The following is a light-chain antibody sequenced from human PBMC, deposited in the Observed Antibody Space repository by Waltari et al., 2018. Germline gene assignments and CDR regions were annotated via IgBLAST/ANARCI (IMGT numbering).Light chain of an antibody. V-gene: IGKV2-28*01. CDR2: LGS. J-gene: IGKJ4*01. Sequence: DIVVTQSPLSLPVTPGEPASISCRSSQSLLHTTGYNYLDWYLQKPGQSPQLLIYLGSNRAPGVPDRFSGSGSGTDFTLKISRVEAEDVGVYYCTQGLQTPVTFGGGTKVEIK. CDR3: TQGLQTPVT. CDR1: QSLLHTTGYNY.